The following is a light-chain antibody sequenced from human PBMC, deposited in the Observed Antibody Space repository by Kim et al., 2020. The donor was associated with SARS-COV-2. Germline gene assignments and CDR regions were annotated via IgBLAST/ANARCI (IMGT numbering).Light chain of an antibody. J-gene: IGLJ7*01. Sequence: NFMLTQPHSVSGSPGETITISCTRSGDNIASYYVQWYQQRPGSAPTTVIYEDNERPSGVPDRFSGSIDSSSNSASLTISGLKTEDEAKYYCQSYDGSNHVVFGGGTQLTVL. CDR1: GDNIASYY. CDR3: QSYDGSNHVV. V-gene: IGLV6-57*03. CDR2: EDN.